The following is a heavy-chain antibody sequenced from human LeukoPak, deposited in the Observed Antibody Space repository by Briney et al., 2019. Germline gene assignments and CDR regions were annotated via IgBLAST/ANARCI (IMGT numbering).Heavy chain of an antibody. J-gene: IGHJ5*02. D-gene: IGHD3-16*02. CDR1: GGTFSSYA. Sequence: GASVKVSCKASGGTFSSYAISWVRQAPGQGLEWMGGIIPIFGTANYAQKFQGRVTITADKSTSTVYMELSSLRSEDTAVYYCAREGLGLGGVIASNWFDPWGQGTLVTVSS. CDR3: AREGLGLGGVIASNWFDP. V-gene: IGHV1-69*06. CDR2: IIPIFGTA.